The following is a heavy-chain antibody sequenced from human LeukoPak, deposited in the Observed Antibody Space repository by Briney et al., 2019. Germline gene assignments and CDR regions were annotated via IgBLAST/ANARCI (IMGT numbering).Heavy chain of an antibody. CDR1: RFGFGEYA. D-gene: IGHD1-26*01. Sequence: GGSLRLSCTASRFGFGEYAMSWVPQAPGKGQERVGFIRQKSYGGTTDFAASVKGRFTTLRDDSKSIAYLQMNSLKTEDTAVYYCSRLPYSGNHRLCYYWGQGTLVIVSS. J-gene: IGHJ4*02. CDR2: IRQKSYGGTT. V-gene: IGHV3-49*04. CDR3: SRLPYSGNHRLCYY.